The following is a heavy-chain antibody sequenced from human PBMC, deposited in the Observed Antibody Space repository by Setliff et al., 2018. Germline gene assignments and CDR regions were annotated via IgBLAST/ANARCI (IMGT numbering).Heavy chain of an antibody. Sequence: LRLSCAASGFTFSSSSMTWVRQAPGKGLEWVSAINSGGSSTYYAASVKGRFTISRDNSKNTLYLQMNSLRAEDTAIYSCAKFSSVPGSRFFDYWGQGALVTVSS. D-gene: IGHD2-2*01. CDR1: GFTFSSSS. CDR3: AKFSSVPGSRFFDY. CDR2: INSGGSST. J-gene: IGHJ4*02. V-gene: IGHV3-23*01.